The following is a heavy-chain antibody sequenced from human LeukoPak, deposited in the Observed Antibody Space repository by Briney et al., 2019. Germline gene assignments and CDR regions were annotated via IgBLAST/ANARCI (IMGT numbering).Heavy chain of an antibody. J-gene: IGHJ4*02. CDR1: GFTFSSYG. V-gene: IGHV3-21*01. CDR2: ISSSSYI. Sequence: GGSLRLSCAASGFTFSSYGMHWVRQAPGKGLEWVSSISSSSYIYYADSVKGRFTISRDNAKNSLYLQMNSLRAEDTAVYYCARGGYRGVNDYWGQGTLVTVSS. CDR3: ARGGYRGVNDY. D-gene: IGHD3-10*01.